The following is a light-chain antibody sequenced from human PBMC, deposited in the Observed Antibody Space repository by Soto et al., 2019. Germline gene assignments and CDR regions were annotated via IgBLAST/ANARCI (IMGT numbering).Light chain of an antibody. Sequence: DILMTQSPSSLSASVGDRVTITCRASQSISVYLNWYQHNVNKAPKLLIYAASSLQFGVPPRFSGSGSGTDFTLTINSLQPEDFATYYCQQTYNTLWTFGQGTKVDIK. V-gene: IGKV1-39*01. CDR1: QSISVY. CDR3: QQTYNTLWT. CDR2: AAS. J-gene: IGKJ1*01.